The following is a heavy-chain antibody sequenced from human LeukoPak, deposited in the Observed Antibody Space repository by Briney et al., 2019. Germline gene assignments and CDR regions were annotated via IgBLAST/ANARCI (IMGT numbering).Heavy chain of an antibody. Sequence: PSETLSLTCAVYGGSFSGNYWSWIRQPPGKGLDWIGEVNHSGGTSYNPSLKSRVTISVDTSKNQFSLKLSSVTAADTAVYYCARLYGSGSYYRHWGQGALVTVSS. D-gene: IGHD3-10*01. V-gene: IGHV4-34*01. CDR2: VNHSGGT. J-gene: IGHJ4*02. CDR3: ARLYGSGSYYRH. CDR1: GGSFSGNY.